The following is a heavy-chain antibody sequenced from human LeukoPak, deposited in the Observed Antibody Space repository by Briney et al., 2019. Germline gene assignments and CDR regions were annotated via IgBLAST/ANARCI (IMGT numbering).Heavy chain of an antibody. D-gene: IGHD5-24*01. V-gene: IGHV3-23*01. J-gene: IGHJ4*02. Sequence: PGGSLRLSCEDSGFTFRSYEMNWVRQAPGKGLEWVSTISGSGGSTYYADSVKGRFTISRDNSKNTPYLQMNSLRAEDTAVYYCAKDEVQRWLQLAYWGQGTLVTVSS. CDR1: GFTFRSYE. CDR2: ISGSGGST. CDR3: AKDEVQRWLQLAY.